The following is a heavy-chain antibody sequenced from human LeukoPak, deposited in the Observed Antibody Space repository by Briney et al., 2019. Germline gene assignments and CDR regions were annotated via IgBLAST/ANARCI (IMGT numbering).Heavy chain of an antibody. CDR3: ARDDGKRYDNGGYFDY. D-gene: IGHD3-16*01. CDR2: ISSSSSYI. Sequence: GGSLRLSCAASGFTFSSYSMNWVRQAPGKGLEWVSSISSSSSYIYYADSVKGRFTISRDNFKNTVFLQMDSLRVEDTAVYYCARDDGKRYDNGGYFDYWGQGTLVTVSS. J-gene: IGHJ4*02. CDR1: GFTFSSYS. V-gene: IGHV3-21*04.